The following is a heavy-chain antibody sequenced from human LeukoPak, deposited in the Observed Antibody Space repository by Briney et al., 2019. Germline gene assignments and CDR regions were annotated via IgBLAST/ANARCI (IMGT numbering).Heavy chain of an antibody. CDR2: IYYSGST. J-gene: IGHJ5*02. Sequence: SETLSLTCTVSGGSISSYYWSWIRQPPGKGLEWIGYIYYSGSTNYNPSLKSRVTISVDTSKNQCSLKLSSVTAADTAVYYCARTAAGIAAAGTGWFDPWGQGTLVTVSS. V-gene: IGHV4-59*01. D-gene: IGHD6-13*01. CDR1: GGSISSYY. CDR3: ARTAAGIAAAGTGWFDP.